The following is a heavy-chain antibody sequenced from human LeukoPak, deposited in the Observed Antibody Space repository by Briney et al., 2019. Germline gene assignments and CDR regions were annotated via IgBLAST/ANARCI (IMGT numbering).Heavy chain of an antibody. J-gene: IGHJ4*02. V-gene: IGHV3-48*03. Sequence: GGSLRLSCAASGFTFSSYEMNWVRQAPGKGLEWVSYISSSGSTIYYADSVKGRFTISRDNAKNSLYLQMNSLRAGDTAVYYCARDRIMITFGGALFDYGGQGTLVTVSS. CDR1: GFTFSSYE. CDR3: ARDRIMITFGGALFDY. CDR2: ISSSGSTI. D-gene: IGHD3-16*01.